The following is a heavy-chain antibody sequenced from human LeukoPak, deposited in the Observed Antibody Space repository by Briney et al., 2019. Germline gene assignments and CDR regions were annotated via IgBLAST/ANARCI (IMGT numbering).Heavy chain of an antibody. CDR2: IYYSGST. J-gene: IGHJ6*03. Sequence: SETLSLTCTVSGGSISSSSYYWGWIRQPPGKGLEWIGGIYYSGSTYYNPSLKSRVTISVDTSKNQFSLKLSSVTAADTAVYYCARHAALGYYYYYYMDVWGKGTTVTVSS. D-gene: IGHD6-6*01. CDR1: GGSISSSSYY. CDR3: ARHAALGYYYYYYMDV. V-gene: IGHV4-39*01.